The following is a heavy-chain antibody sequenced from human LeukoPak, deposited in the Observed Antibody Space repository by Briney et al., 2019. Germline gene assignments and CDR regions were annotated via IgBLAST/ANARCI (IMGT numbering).Heavy chain of an antibody. J-gene: IGHJ4*02. CDR3: ARDSGSGSPTGENLDY. Sequence: GGSLRLSCVASGFTFSSYSMNWVRQAPGKGLEWVSSISSGSSYIYYADSVKGRFTISRDNAKNSLYLQMNSLRAEDTAVYYCARDSGSGSPTGENLDYWGQGTLVTVSS. CDR1: GFTFSSYS. V-gene: IGHV3-21*06. D-gene: IGHD3-10*01. CDR2: ISSGSSYI.